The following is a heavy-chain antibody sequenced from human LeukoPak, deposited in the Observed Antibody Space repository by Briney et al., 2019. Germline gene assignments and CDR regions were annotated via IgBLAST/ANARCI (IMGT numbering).Heavy chain of an antibody. Sequence: PSQGMSLTCTVSGGSISSYFWNWIRQPPGQGLEWIGYMSNTGITKYNPSLKSRVTISADTSKNQFSLNLKSVTAADTAVYYCAKASVATAVLFDSWGQGTLVAVSS. V-gene: IGHV4-59*01. CDR3: AKASVATAVLFDS. J-gene: IGHJ4*02. D-gene: IGHD5-12*01. CDR1: GGSISSYF. CDR2: MSNTGIT.